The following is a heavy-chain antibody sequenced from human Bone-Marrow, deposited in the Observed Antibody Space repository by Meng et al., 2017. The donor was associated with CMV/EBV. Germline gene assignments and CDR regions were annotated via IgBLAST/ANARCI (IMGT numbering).Heavy chain of an antibody. J-gene: IGHJ4*02. CDR1: GFTFSSSW. CDR3: ASSYDFWSGTWGY. CDR2: IKQDGSEK. Sequence: GGSLRLSCAASGFTFSSSWMTWVRQAPGKGLEWVANIKQDGSEKYYVDSVKGRFTISRDNSKNTLYLQMNSLRAEDTAVYYCASSYDFWSGTWGYWGQGTLVTVSS. D-gene: IGHD3-3*01. V-gene: IGHV3-7*01.